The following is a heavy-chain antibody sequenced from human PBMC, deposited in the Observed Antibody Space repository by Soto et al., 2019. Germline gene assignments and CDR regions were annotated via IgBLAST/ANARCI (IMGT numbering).Heavy chain of an antibody. J-gene: IGHJ6*02. CDR1: GFTFSSYA. V-gene: IGHV3-30-3*01. Sequence: GGSLRLSCAASGFTFSSYAMHWVRQAPGKGLEWVAVISYDGSNKYYADSVKGRFTISRDNSKNTLYLQMNSLRAEDTAVYYCARDVERDYYYYYGMDVWGQGTTVTVSS. CDR3: ARDVERDYYYYYGMDV. CDR2: ISYDGSNK.